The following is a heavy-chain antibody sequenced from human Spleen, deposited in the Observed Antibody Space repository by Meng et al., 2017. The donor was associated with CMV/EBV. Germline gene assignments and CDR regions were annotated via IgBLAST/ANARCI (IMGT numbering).Heavy chain of an antibody. D-gene: IGHD6-13*01. CDR2: ISAYNGNT. CDR3: ARDPEQTGYSSRGVDY. CDR1: GYTFTSYG. V-gene: IGHV1-18*01. J-gene: IGHJ4*02. Sequence: ASVKVSCKASGYTFTSYGISWVRQAPGQGLEWMGWISAYNGNTNYAHKLQGRGTMTTDTSTSTAYMELRSLRSDDTAVYYCARDPEQTGYSSRGVDYWGQGTLVTVSS.